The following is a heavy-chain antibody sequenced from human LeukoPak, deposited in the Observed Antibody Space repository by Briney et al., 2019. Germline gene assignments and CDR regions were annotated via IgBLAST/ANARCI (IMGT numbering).Heavy chain of an antibody. CDR3: TSYLPLWFGELLPYFDY. V-gene: IGHV3-30*02. J-gene: IGHJ4*02. Sequence: GGSLRLSCAASGFTFSSYGMHWVRQAPGKGLEWVAFIRYDGSNKYYADSVKGRFTISRDDSKSIAYLQMNSLKTEDTAVYYCTSYLPLWFGELLPYFDYWGQGTLVTVSS. D-gene: IGHD3-10*01. CDR1: GFTFSSYG. CDR2: IRYDGSNK.